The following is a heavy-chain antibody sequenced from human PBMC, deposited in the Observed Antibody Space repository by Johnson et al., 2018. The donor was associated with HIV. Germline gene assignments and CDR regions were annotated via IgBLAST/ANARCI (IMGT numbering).Heavy chain of an antibody. CDR2: ISGNSGSI. V-gene: IGHV3-9*01. CDR3: ARRMVVGYNALDF. D-gene: IGHD2-21*01. CDR1: GFTFSNYA. J-gene: IGHJ3*01. Sequence: QLVESGGGLVQPGGSLRLSCAASGFTFSNYAMHWVRQAPGKGLEWVSGISGNSGSIGYADSVKGRFTISRDNAKNSLYLQMNSLRVEDTVIYYCARRMVVGYNALDFWGQGTVVSVPS.